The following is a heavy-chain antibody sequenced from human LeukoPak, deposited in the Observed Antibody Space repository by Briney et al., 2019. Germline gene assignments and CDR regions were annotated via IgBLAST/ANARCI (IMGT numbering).Heavy chain of an antibody. CDR3: PKDGGSGSYFAFDI. V-gene: IGHV3-30*02. D-gene: IGHD1-26*01. Sequence: PGGSLRLSCAAAGFTFNSYGMHWVRQAPGKGLEWGAFIRYDGSKSYFGDSVKGRFALDRDNSKKTLYLQMSSLRPEDTAVYFCPKDGGSGSYFAFDIWGQGTMVTVSS. CDR2: IRYDGSKS. J-gene: IGHJ3*02. CDR1: GFTFNSYG.